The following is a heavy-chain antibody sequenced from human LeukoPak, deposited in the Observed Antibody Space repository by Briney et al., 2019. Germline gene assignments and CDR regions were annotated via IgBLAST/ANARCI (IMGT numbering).Heavy chain of an antibody. V-gene: IGHV3-30*04. CDR1: GFTFSDHP. CDR2: IGSDGTKK. D-gene: IGHD5/OR15-5a*01. J-gene: IGHJ4*02. CDR3: ARQMTSTRLFDS. Sequence: GRSLRLSRVASGFTFSDHPFHWVRQSPDKGLEWVALIGSDGTKKYYADSVQGRFTVSRENSKNTLFLQMNTLRADDTAVYFCARQMTSTRLFDSWGQGTLVTVSS.